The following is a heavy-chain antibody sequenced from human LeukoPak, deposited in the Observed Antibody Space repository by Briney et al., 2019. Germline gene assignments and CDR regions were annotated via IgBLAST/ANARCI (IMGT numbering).Heavy chain of an antibody. CDR3: ARDRIAALDY. J-gene: IGHJ4*02. D-gene: IGHD6-6*01. V-gene: IGHV4-59*01. Sequence: SETLSLTCTVSGGSISSYYWSWIRQPPGKGLEWIVDIYYSGSTNYNPSLKSRVTISVDTSKNQFSLKLSSVTAADTAVCYCARDRIAALDYWGQGTLVTVSS. CDR2: IYYSGST. CDR1: GGSISSYY.